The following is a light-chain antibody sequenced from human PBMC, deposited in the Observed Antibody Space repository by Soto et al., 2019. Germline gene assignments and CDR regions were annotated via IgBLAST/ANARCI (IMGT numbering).Light chain of an antibody. Sequence: EIRITKSAFTLSASIADRVTITCRASQSISSWLAWYQQKPGKAPKLLIYKASTLKSGVPSRFSGSGSGTEYTLTISSLQPDDFATYYCQHYKMYSPWTFGQGTKVDIK. CDR2: KAS. CDR3: QHYKMYSPWT. V-gene: IGKV1-5*03. CDR1: QSISSW. J-gene: IGKJ1*01.